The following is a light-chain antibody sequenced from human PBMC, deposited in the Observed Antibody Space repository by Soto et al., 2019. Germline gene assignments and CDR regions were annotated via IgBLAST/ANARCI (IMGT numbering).Light chain of an antibody. CDR3: QAWDRSTAV. V-gene: IGLV3-1*01. J-gene: IGLJ2*01. Sequence: SSELTQPPSVSVSPGQTAIMTCSGEKLADKFASWYQQKPGQSPVLVIYQDTKRPSGIPERFSGSNSGNTATLTISGTQAMDEADYYCQAWDRSTAVFGGGTKLTVL. CDR2: QDT. CDR1: KLADKF.